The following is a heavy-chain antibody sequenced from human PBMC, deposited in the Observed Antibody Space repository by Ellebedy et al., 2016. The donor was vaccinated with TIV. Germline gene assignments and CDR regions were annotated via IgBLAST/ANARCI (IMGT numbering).Heavy chain of an antibody. CDR3: TRVRTTPNYYGSGSSDY. Sequence: GGSLRLSCAASGFTFSSYAMSWVRQAPGKGLEWVSAISGSGGSTYYADSVKGRFTISRDNSKNTLYLQMNSLKTEDTAVYYCTRVRTTPNYYGSGSSDYWGQGTLVTVSS. J-gene: IGHJ4*02. D-gene: IGHD3-10*01. CDR2: ISGSGGST. V-gene: IGHV3-23*01. CDR1: GFTFSSYA.